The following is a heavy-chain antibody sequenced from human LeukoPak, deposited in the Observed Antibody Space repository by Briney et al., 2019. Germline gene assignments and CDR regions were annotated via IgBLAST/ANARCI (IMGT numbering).Heavy chain of an antibody. D-gene: IGHD6-13*01. CDR3: ATAAAGTSY. Sequence: PGRSLRLSCAASGFTFSSYAMHWVRQAPGKGLEWVAVISYDGSNKYYADSVKGRFTISRDNSKNTLYLQMNSLRAEDTAVYYCATAAAGTSYWGQRTLVTVSS. J-gene: IGHJ4*02. CDR2: ISYDGSNK. CDR1: GFTFSSYA. V-gene: IGHV3-30*04.